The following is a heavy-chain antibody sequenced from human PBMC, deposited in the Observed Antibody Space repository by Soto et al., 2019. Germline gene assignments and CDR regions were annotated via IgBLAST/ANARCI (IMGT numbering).Heavy chain of an antibody. CDR3: EREGGSRNWFDP. J-gene: IGHJ5*02. Sequence: EVQLVESGGGLVQPGGSLRLSCAASGFTFSSYSMNWVRQAPGKGLEWVSYISRSSSNIYYADSVKGRCTISRYNAKNSLYLQMNSLRDEDTDVYYWEREGGSRNWFDPCGQGNLVTVSS. CDR2: ISRSSSNI. V-gene: IGHV3-48*02. CDR1: GFTFSSYS. D-gene: IGHD1-26*01.